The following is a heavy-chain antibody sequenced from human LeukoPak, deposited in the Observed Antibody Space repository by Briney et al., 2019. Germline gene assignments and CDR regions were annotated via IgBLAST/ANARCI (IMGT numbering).Heavy chain of an antibody. D-gene: IGHD3-9*01. CDR2: IYYSGST. CDR1: GGSISSYY. J-gene: IGHJ6*02. V-gene: IGHV4-59*01. Sequence: SETLFLTCTVSGGSISSYYWSWIRQPPGKGLEWIGYIYYSGSTNYNPSLKSRVTISVDTSKNQFSLKLSSVTAADTAVYYCARGSLGDILTGYIMDVWGQGTTVTVSS. CDR3: ARGSLGDILTGYIMDV.